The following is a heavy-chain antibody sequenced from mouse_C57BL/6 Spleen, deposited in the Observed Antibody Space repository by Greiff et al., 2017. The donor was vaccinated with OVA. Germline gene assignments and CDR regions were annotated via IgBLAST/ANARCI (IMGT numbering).Heavy chain of an antibody. V-gene: IGHV7-1*01. J-gene: IGHJ1*03. CDR2: SRYKANDYTT. D-gene: IGHD2-4*01. Sequence: EVKLMESGGGLVQSGRSLRLSCATSGFTFSDFYMEWVRQAPGKGLEWIAASRYKANDYTTEYSASVKGRFIVSRDTSQSILYLQMNALRAEDTAIYYCARDARDYDGWYFDVWGTGTTVTVSS. CDR3: ARDARDYDGWYFDV. CDR1: GFTFSDFY.